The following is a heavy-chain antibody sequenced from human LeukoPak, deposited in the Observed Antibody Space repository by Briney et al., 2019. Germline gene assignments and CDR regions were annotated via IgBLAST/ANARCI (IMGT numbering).Heavy chain of an antibody. D-gene: IGHD4-23*01. CDR3: ARDGSSVVTPNNWFDP. J-gene: IGHJ5*02. V-gene: IGHV4-4*07. Sequence: SETLSLTCTVSGGSISSYYWSWIRQPAGKGLEWSGRIYTSGSTNYSPSLKSRVTMSVDTSKNQFSLKLSSVTAADTAVYYCARDGSSVVTPNNWFDPWGQGTLVTVSS. CDR2: IYTSGST. CDR1: GGSISSYY.